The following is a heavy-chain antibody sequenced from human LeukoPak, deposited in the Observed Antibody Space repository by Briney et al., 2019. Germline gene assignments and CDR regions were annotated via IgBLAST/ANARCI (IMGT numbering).Heavy chain of an antibody. D-gene: IGHD6-19*01. CDR3: ARDSGWHSDY. J-gene: IGHJ4*02. V-gene: IGHV3-30-3*01. CDR1: GFTFSSYS. CDR2: ISYDGSNK. Sequence: GGSLRLSCAASGFTFSSYSMHWVRQAPGKGLEWVAVISYDGSNKYYAGSVKSRFTISRDNSKNTLYLQMDSLRPEDTAVYNCARDSGWHSDYWGQGTLVTVSS.